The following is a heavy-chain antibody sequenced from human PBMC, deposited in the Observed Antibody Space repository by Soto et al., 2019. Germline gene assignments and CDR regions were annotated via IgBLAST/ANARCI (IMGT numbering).Heavy chain of an antibody. CDR3: ARQLTYGDDAFDI. Sequence: PSATLSLTCTVSGGSISSYYWSWIRQPPGKGLEWIGYIYYSGSTNYNPSLKSRVTISVDTSKNQFSLKLSSVTAADTAVYYCARQLTYGDDAFDIWGQGTMVTVSS. CDR1: GGSISSYY. J-gene: IGHJ3*02. V-gene: IGHV4-59*08. D-gene: IGHD3-10*01. CDR2: IYYSGST.